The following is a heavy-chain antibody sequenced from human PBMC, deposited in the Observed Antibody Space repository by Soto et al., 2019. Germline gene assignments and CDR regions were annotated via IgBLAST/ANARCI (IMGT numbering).Heavy chain of an antibody. CDR3: ARSGGRDYWFDP. Sequence: AETLSLTCTVSGGSIISSSYYFFGIRQPPGKGLEWIGSIYYSGSTYYNPSLKSRVTISVDTSKNQFSLKLSSVTAADTAVYYCARSGGRDYWFDPWGQGTLVTVSS. D-gene: IGHD2-21*02. J-gene: IGHJ5*02. CDR1: GGSIISSSYY. CDR2: IYYSGST. V-gene: IGHV4-39*01.